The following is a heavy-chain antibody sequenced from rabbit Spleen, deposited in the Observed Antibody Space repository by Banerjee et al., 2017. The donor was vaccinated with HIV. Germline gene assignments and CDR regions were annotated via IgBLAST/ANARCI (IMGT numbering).Heavy chain of an antibody. D-gene: IGHD4-1*01. J-gene: IGHJ4*01. CDR2: IAGGSSGTT. V-gene: IGHV1S45*01. Sequence: QEQLEESGGDLVKPEGSLTLTCTASGFSFSSSYSMCWVRQAPGKGLEWIACIAGGSSGTTYYASWAKGRFTISKTSSTTVTLQMTSLTAADTATYFCARGPWSSGWGADLWGQGTLVTVS. CDR3: ARGPWSSGWGADL. CDR1: GFSFSSSYS.